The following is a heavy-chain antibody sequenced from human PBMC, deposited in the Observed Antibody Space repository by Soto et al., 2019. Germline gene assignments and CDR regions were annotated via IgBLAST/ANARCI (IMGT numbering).Heavy chain of an antibody. Sequence: SETLSLTCAVYGGSFSGYYWSWIRQPPGKGLEWIGEINHSGSTNYNPSLKSRVTISVDTSKNQSSLKLSSVTAADTAVYYCARGEKKKTFWWFDPWGQGTLVTVSS. CDR2: INHSGST. CDR1: GGSFSGYY. J-gene: IGHJ5*02. V-gene: IGHV4-34*01. CDR3: ARGEKKKTFWWFDP.